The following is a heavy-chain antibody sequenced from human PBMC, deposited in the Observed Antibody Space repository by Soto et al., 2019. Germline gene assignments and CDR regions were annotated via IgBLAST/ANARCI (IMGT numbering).Heavy chain of an antibody. J-gene: IGHJ3*02. Sequence: ASVKVSCKASGGTFSSYAISWVRQAPGQGLEWMGGIIPIFGTANYAQKFQGRVTITADESTSTAYMELSSLRSEDTAVYYCARSLKRRLDAFDIWGQGTMVTVSS. CDR2: IIPIFGTA. D-gene: IGHD2-8*01. CDR1: GGTFSSYA. CDR3: ARSLKRRLDAFDI. V-gene: IGHV1-69*13.